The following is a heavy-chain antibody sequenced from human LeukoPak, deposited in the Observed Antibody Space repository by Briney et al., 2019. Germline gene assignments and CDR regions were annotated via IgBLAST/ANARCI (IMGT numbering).Heavy chain of an antibody. V-gene: IGHV3-30*03. CDR1: GFTFDDYG. CDR2: ISYDGTKK. Sequence: PGRSLRLSCAASGFTFDDYGMHWVRQAPGKGLEWVAVISYDGTKKYYADSVRGRFTVSRDNSKNTLYLQMNSLRAEDTAVYYCARDRSDYGDYLDYWGQGTLVTVSS. D-gene: IGHD4-17*01. J-gene: IGHJ4*02. CDR3: ARDRSDYGDYLDY.